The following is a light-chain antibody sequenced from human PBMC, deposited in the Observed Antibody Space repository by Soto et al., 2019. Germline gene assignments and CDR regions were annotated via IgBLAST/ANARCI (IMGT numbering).Light chain of an antibody. Sequence: DIQMTQSPSTLSASVGDRFTVTCRASQSISSWVAWYQQKPGKAPNLLIYKASSLESGVPSRFSGSGSGTEFTLTISSLQPDDFATYYCQQYNTYLTFGQGTKVDIK. CDR1: QSISSW. CDR2: KAS. J-gene: IGKJ1*01. CDR3: QQYNTYLT. V-gene: IGKV1-5*03.